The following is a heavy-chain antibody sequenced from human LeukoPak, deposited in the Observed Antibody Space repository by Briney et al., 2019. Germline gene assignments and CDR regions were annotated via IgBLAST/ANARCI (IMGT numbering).Heavy chain of an antibody. D-gene: IGHD4-17*01. J-gene: IGHJ4*02. CDR3: AREVGGDFDALDY. V-gene: IGHV4-34*01. Sequence: SETLSLTCAVYGGSFSGYYRSWIRQPPGKGLEWIGEINHSGSTNYNPSLKSRVTISVDTSKNQFSLKLSSVTAADTAVYYCAREVGGDFDALDYWGQGTLVTVSS. CDR1: GGSFSGYY. CDR2: INHSGST.